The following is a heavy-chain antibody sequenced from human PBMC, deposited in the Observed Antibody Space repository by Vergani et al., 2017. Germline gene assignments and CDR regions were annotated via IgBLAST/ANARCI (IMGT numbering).Heavy chain of an antibody. CDR3: TRHVPCGDGACLHFDH. D-gene: IGHD2-21*01. J-gene: IGHJ4*02. CDR2: ISPGGSYI. Sequence: EVQLAQSGAEVKKPGESLKISCPGFGYRFSDYKLAWVRHMPGKGLEWVGIISPGGSYIRYSPSFQGQVTMSADESISTAYLQWSSLKASDTAMYYCTRHVPCGDGACLHFDHWGQGTQVTVSS. V-gene: IGHV5-51*01. CDR1: GYRFSDYK.